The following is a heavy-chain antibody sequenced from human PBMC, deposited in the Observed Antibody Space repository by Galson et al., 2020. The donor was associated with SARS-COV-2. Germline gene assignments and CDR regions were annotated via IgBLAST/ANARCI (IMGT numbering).Heavy chain of an antibody. Sequence: ASETLSLTCSVSGGPISSSSSTYYWGWIRQPPGPGLEWIGNIYYIGTTYYNPSPKGRVTISLDTSKNQFSLKLRSVTAADMAVYYCARLKDEGSHWPFDPWGQGTLVTVSS. CDR3: ARLKDEGSHWPFDP. CDR1: GGPISSSSSTYY. V-gene: IGHV4-39*01. D-gene: IGHD1-26*01. CDR2: IYYIGTT. J-gene: IGHJ5*02.